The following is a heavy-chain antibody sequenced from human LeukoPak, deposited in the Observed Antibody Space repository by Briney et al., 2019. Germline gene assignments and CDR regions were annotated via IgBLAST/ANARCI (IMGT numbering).Heavy chain of an antibody. V-gene: IGHV3-23*01. CDR2: INSGGST. J-gene: IGHJ4*02. D-gene: IGHD6-6*01. CDR3: AKDHVSSSSPHCLDY. Sequence: PGGSLRLSCADCGFTFSSYALSWVRRAPGKGLEWVSGINSGGSTYDADSVKGRFTISRDNSKNTLYLQMNSLRAEDTAVYYCAKDHVSSSSPHCLDYWGQGTLVTVSS. CDR1: GFTFSSYA.